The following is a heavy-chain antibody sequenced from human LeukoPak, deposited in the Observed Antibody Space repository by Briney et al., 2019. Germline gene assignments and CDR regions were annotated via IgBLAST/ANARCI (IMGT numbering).Heavy chain of an antibody. J-gene: IGHJ3*02. Sequence: SETLSLTCTVSGGSISSGDYYWSWIRQPPGKGLEWIGYIYYSGSTYYNPSLKSRVTISVDTSKNQFSLKLSSVTAADTAVYYCATERVVPAANPWVDFGIWGQGTMVTVSS. CDR3: ATERVVPAANPWVDFGI. CDR2: IYYSGST. V-gene: IGHV4-30-4*08. D-gene: IGHD2-2*01. CDR1: GGSISSGDYY.